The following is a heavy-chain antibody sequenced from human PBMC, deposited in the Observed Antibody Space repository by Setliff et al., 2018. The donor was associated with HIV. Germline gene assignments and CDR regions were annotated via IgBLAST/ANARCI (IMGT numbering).Heavy chain of an antibody. CDR3: AKGGQLWFSYFDY. CDR1: GFTFKAYG. J-gene: IGHJ4*02. V-gene: IGHV3-30*18. Sequence: PGGSLRLSCAASGFTFKAYGMHWVRQAPGKGLEWVAVISFDGSNKYYADSVKGRFTISRDNSKNTLYLQMNSLRAEDTAVYYCAKGGQLWFSYFDYWGQGTLVTVSS. CDR2: ISFDGSNK. D-gene: IGHD5-18*01.